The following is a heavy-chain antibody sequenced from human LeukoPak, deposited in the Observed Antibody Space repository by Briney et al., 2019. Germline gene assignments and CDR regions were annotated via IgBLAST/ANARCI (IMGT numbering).Heavy chain of an antibody. J-gene: IGHJ6*02. CDR1: GFTFSSYG. D-gene: IGHD6-13*01. CDR3: ARVYGGIAAAGTAGMDV. V-gene: IGHV3-30*03. CDR2: ISYDGSNK. Sequence: GGSLRLSCAASGFTFSSYGMHWVRQAPGKGLEWVAVISYDGSNKYYADSVKGRFTISRDNSKNTLYLQMNSLRAEDTAVYYCARVYGGIAAAGTAGMDVWGQGTTVTVSS.